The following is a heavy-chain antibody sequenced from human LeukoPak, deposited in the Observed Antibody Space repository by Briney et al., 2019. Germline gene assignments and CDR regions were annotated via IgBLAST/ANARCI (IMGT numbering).Heavy chain of an antibody. CDR3: ARRGLYALLSRIFDY. V-gene: IGHV4-34*01. CDR1: GGSFSGYY. D-gene: IGHD2-8*01. J-gene: IGHJ4*02. Sequence: SETLSLTCAVYGGSFSGYYWSWIRQPPGEGLEWIGEINHSGSTNYNPSLKSRVTISVDSSKNQFSLKLSSLTAADTAVYYCARRGLYALLSRIFDYWGQGTLVTVSS. CDR2: INHSGST.